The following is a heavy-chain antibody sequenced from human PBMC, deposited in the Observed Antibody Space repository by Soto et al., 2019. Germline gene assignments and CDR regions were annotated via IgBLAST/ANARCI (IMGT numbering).Heavy chain of an antibody. CDR2: IYNSGST. D-gene: IGHD3-22*01. V-gene: IGHV4-39*07. J-gene: IGHJ4*02. CDR1: GGSISSSSYY. CDR3: ARVSGRYYDSSGPPGY. Sequence: PSETLSLTCTVSGGSISSSSYYWGWIRQPPGKGQERIGSIYNSGSTYYNPSKKRRVTISEDTTKNQFSMKLRSMTAANTAVYNCARVSGRYYDSSGPPGYWGQGTLVTVSS.